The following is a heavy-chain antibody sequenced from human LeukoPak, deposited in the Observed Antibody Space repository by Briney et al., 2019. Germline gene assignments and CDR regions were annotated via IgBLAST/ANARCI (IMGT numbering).Heavy chain of an antibody. CDR2: ISYDGSNK. Sequence: GGSLRLSCAASGFTFSSYAMHWVRQAPGKGLEWVAVISYDGSNKYYADSVKGRFTISRDNSKNTLYLQMNSLRAEDTAVYYCAEDRTHQSPNRYSYGSTFDYWGQGTLVTVSS. D-gene: IGHD5-18*01. CDR3: AEDRTHQSPNRYSYGSTFDY. V-gene: IGHV3-30-3*01. CDR1: GFTFSSYA. J-gene: IGHJ4*02.